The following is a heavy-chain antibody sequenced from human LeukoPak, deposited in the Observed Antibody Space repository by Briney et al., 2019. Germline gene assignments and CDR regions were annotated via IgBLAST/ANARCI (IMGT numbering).Heavy chain of an antibody. D-gene: IGHD5-18*01. J-gene: IGHJ4*02. V-gene: IGHV4-59*08. CDR2: IHRGGST. CDR1: GDSISTYY. CDR3: ARVYIYGRSYFDF. Sequence: SETLSLTCTVSGDSISTYYWSWIRQPPGKGLEWIGTIHRGGSTSYNPSLKSRLTISVDTSKNQFSLHLSSVTVADTAIYYCARVYIYGRSYFDFWGQGTLVTVSS.